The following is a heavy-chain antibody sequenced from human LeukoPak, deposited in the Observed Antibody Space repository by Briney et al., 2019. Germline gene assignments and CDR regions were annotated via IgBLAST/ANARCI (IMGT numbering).Heavy chain of an antibody. CDR2: ISSSSYI. J-gene: IGHJ4*02. CDR3: ARVLAVTTWGFDY. V-gene: IGHV3-21*01. CDR1: GFTFSSYS. Sequence: GGSLRLSCAASGFTFSSYSMNWVRQAPGKGLEWVSSISSSSYIYYADSVKGRFTISRDNAKNSLYLQMNSLRAEDTAVYYCARVLAVTTWGFDYWGQGTLVTVSS. D-gene: IGHD4-17*01.